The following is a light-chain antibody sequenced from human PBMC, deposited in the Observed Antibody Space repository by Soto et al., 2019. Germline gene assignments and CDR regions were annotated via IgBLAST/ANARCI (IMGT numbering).Light chain of an antibody. V-gene: IGKV3-11*01. J-gene: IGKJ2*01. CDR1: QSVSSY. CDR3: QQRSNWSET. Sequence: EIVLTQSPATLYLSPGERATLSCRASQSVSSYLAWYQQKPGQAPRLLIYDASNRATGIPARFSGSGSGTDFTLTISSLEPEDFAVYYCQQRSNWSETFGQGTKLEIK. CDR2: DAS.